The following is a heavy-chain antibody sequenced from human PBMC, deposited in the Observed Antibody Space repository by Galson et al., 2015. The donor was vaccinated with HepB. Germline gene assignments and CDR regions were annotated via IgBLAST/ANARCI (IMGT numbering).Heavy chain of an antibody. CDR1: GFTFSTYW. J-gene: IGHJ4*02. Sequence: SLRLSCAASGFTFSTYWVHWVRQAPGEGLVWVSRISFDGNSTSYADSVKGRFTISSDNAKNTLNLQMNSLRAEDTAVYYCARADYGGNSGAFDCWGQGTLVTVSS. CDR2: ISFDGNST. V-gene: IGHV3-74*01. D-gene: IGHD4-23*01. CDR3: ARADYGGNSGAFDC.